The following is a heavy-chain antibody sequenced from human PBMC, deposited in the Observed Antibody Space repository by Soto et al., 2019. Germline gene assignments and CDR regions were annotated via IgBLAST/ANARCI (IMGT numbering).Heavy chain of an antibody. V-gene: IGHV4-34*01. CDR3: ARARLSYFDY. CDR2: INHSGST. Sequence: LSLTCAVYGGSFSCYYWSWIRQPPGKGLEWIGEINHSGSTNYNPSLKSRVTISVDTSKNQFSLKLSSVTAADTAVYYCARARLSYFDYWGQGTLVTVS. D-gene: IGHD5-12*01. CDR1: GGSFSCYY. J-gene: IGHJ4*02.